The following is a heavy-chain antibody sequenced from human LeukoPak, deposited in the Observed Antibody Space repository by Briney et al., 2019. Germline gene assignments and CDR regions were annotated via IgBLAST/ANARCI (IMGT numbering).Heavy chain of an antibody. D-gene: IGHD3-3*01. Sequence: GGSLRLSCAASGFTFSSYWMSWVRQAPGKGLEWVANIKQDGSEKYYVDSVKGRFTISRDNAKNSLYLQMNSLRAEDTAVYYCARVKKLRLAYGMDVWGQGTTVTVSS. CDR1: GFTFSSYW. J-gene: IGHJ6*02. CDR3: ARVKKLRLAYGMDV. CDR2: IKQDGSEK. V-gene: IGHV3-7*04.